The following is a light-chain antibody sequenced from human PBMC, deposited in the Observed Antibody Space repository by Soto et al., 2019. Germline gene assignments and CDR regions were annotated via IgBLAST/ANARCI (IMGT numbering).Light chain of an antibody. CDR3: QQYNSYSWT. Sequence: IQMTQSPSSLSASVGDRVTITCRASQGIRSGLGWYQQKPGKAPKLLIYDASSLESGVPSRFSGSGSGTEFTLTISSLQPDDFATYYCQQYNSYSWTFGQGTKVDIK. J-gene: IGKJ1*01. V-gene: IGKV1-13*02. CDR1: QGIRSG. CDR2: DAS.